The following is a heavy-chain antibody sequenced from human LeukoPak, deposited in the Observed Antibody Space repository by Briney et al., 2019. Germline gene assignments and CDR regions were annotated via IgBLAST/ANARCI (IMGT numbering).Heavy chain of an antibody. CDR2: INHSGST. CDR3: AIRVEMATIIFDY. CDR1: GGSFSGYY. Sequence: SETLSLTCAVYGGSFSGYYWSWIRQPPGKGLEWIGEINHSGSTNYNPSLKSRVTISVDTSKNQFSLKLSSVTAADTAVYYCAIRVEMATIIFDYWGQGTLVTVSS. V-gene: IGHV4-34*01. J-gene: IGHJ4*02. D-gene: IGHD5-24*01.